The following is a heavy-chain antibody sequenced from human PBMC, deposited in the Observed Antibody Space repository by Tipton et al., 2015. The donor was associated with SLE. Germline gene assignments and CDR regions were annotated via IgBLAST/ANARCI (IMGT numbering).Heavy chain of an antibody. CDR3: ARLIRGMDV. CDR2: IYHSGST. D-gene: IGHD3-22*01. Sequence: LRLSCTVSGGSISSSSYYWGWIRQPPGKGLEWIGSIYHSGSTYYNPSLKSRVTISVDTSKNQFSLKLSSVTAADTAVYYCARLIRGMDVWGQGTTVTVSS. CDR1: GGSISSSSYY. J-gene: IGHJ6*02. V-gene: IGHV4-39*07.